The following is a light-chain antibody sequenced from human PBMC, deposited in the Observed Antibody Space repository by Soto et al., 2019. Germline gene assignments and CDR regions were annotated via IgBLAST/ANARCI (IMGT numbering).Light chain of an antibody. CDR1: TTDIGTYNY. CDR3: ASFKTSSTRV. J-gene: IGLJ1*01. V-gene: IGLV2-14*01. Sequence: LAQPASVSGSPGQSITVSCTGSTTDIGTYNYVSWYQQLPGKAPKLIIFEVTNRPSGVSDRFSGSKSGNTASLTISGLQTEDEADYYCASFKTSSTRVFGSGTKVTVL. CDR2: EVT.